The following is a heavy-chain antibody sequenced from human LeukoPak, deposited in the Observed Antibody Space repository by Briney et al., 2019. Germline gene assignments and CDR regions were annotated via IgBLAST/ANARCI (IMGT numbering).Heavy chain of an antibody. Sequence: GGSLRLSCAASGFTFSDYGMHWVRQAPGKGLEWVAVIRYVGSTIYYADSVKGRFTISRDDSKKTLYLQMDSLRAEDTAVYYCARAYSRESGYDFVFGYWGQGTLVTVSS. J-gene: IGHJ4*02. CDR1: GFTFSDYG. CDR2: IRYVGSTI. V-gene: IGHV3-33*01. CDR3: ARAYSRESGYDFVFGY. D-gene: IGHD5-12*01.